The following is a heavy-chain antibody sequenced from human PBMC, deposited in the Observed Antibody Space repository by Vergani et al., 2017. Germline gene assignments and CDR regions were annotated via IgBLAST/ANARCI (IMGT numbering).Heavy chain of an antibody. J-gene: IGHJ3*02. Sequence: EVQLVESGGGLVKPGGSLRLSCAASGFTFSSYSMNWVRQAPGKGLEWVSSISSSSSYIYYADSVKGRFTISRDNAKNSLYLQMNSLRAEDPAVYYCARDRKWELRAFDIWGQGTMVTVSS. CDR2: ISSSSSYI. CDR1: GFTFSSYS. V-gene: IGHV3-21*01. CDR3: ARDRKWELRAFDI. D-gene: IGHD1-26*01.